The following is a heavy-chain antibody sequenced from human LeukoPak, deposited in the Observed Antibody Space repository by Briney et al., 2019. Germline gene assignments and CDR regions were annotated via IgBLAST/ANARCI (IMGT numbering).Heavy chain of an antibody. D-gene: IGHD3-10*01. Sequence: GGSLRLSCSASGFTFSSYPMSWDRQAPGKGLEWVSAISGSGDSTYYADSVKGRFTISRDNSKNTLYLQMNSLRAEDTAVYYCAKSRGSGSYYKRLDYWGQGTLVTVSS. CDR3: AKSRGSGSYYKRLDY. J-gene: IGHJ4*02. CDR2: ISGSGDST. CDR1: GFTFSSYP. V-gene: IGHV3-23*01.